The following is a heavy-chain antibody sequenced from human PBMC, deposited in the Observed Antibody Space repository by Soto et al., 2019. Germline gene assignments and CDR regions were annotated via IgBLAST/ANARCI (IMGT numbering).Heavy chain of an antibody. J-gene: IGHJ1*01. Sequence: QVQLQQWGAGLLKPSETLSLTCAVYGGSFSGYYWSWIRQPPGKGLEWIGEINHSGSTNYNPALKSRVTISVDTSKNQCSLKLSSVTAADTAVYYCARMDRREYFQHWGQGTLVTVSS. V-gene: IGHV4-34*01. CDR3: ARMDRREYFQH. CDR1: GGSFSGYY. CDR2: INHSGST.